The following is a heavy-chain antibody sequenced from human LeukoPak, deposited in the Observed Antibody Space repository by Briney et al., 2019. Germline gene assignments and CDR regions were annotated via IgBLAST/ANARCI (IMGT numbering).Heavy chain of an antibody. D-gene: IGHD5-18*01. J-gene: IGHJ4*02. CDR3: ARVYSYGGTNFDY. CDR2: ISYDGSNK. CDR1: GFTFSSYA. Sequence: GGSLRLSCAASGFTFSSYAMHWVRQAPGKGLEWVAVISYDGSNKYYADSVKGRFTISRDNSKNTLCLQMNSLRAEDTAVYYCARVYSYGGTNFDYWGQGTLVTVSS. V-gene: IGHV3-30-3*01.